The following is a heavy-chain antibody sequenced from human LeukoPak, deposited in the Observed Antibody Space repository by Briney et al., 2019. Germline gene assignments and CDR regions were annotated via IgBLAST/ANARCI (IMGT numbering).Heavy chain of an antibody. CDR2: ISSSSSTI. CDR3: ARKLTGTTVGAFDI. V-gene: IGHV3-48*01. Sequence: PGGSLRLSCAASGFTFSSYSMNWVRQAPGKGLEWVSYISSSSSTIYYADSVKGRFTISRDNSKNTLYLQMNSLRAEDTAVYYCARKLTGTTVGAFDIWGQGTMVTVSS. J-gene: IGHJ3*02. D-gene: IGHD1-7*01. CDR1: GFTFSSYS.